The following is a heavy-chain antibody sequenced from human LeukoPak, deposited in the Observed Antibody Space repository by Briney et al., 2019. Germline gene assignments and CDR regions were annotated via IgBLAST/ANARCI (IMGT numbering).Heavy chain of an antibody. CDR1: GFIFSSYA. V-gene: IGHV3-11*05. J-gene: IGHJ6*02. Sequence: KAGGSLRLSCAASGFIFSSYAMNWVRQAPGKGLEWVSYISSSSSYTNYADSVKGRFTISRGNAKNSLYLQMNSLRAEDTAVYYCARDGGRITMVRGVIGYYYYGMDVWGQGTTVTVSS. D-gene: IGHD3-10*01. CDR3: ARDGGRITMVRGVIGYYYYGMDV. CDR2: ISSSSSYT.